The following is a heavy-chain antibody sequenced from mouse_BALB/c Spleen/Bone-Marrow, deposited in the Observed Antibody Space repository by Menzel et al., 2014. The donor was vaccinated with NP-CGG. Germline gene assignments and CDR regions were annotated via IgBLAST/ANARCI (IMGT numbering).Heavy chain of an antibody. D-gene: IGHD1-1*01. J-gene: IGHJ3*01. Sequence: VQLQQPGAELVKPGASVKLSCTASGFNIKDTYMHWVKQGPEQGLEWIGRIDPANGNTKYDPKFQGKATITADTSSNTAYLQLSSLTSEDTAVYYCALYYYGSSGFAYWGQGTLVTVSA. CDR2: IDPANGNT. V-gene: IGHV14-3*02. CDR3: ALYYYGSSGFAY. CDR1: GFNIKDTY.